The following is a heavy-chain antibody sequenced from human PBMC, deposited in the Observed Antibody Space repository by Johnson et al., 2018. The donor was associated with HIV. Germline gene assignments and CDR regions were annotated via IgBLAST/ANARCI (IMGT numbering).Heavy chain of an antibody. J-gene: IGHJ3*02. V-gene: IGHV3-66*02. Sequence: VQLVESGGGVVQPGGSLRLSCVASGFTVRSNYMSWVRQAPGKGLEWVSVIYSGGRSYYADSVKGRLTLSRDNSNNTLYLQMNSLRAEDTAVYYCARDVTAGNDAFDIWGQGTMVTVSS. D-gene: IGHD1-1*01. CDR1: GFTVRSNY. CDR2: IYSGGRS. CDR3: ARDVTAGNDAFDI.